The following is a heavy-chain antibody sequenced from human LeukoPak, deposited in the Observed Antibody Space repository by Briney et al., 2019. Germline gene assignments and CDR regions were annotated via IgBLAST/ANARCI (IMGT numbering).Heavy chain of an antibody. Sequence: SETLSLTCIVSGDSITSYYWTWIRQPPGKGLEWIGFVSYSGNTNYNPSLKSRVTISLDTSRNQFSLKLNSVTAADTAVYYCARGVGSGYTDDWGQRTLVTVSS. CDR3: ARGVGSGYTDD. V-gene: IGHV4-59*01. CDR1: GDSITSYY. CDR2: VSYSGNT. D-gene: IGHD3-22*01. J-gene: IGHJ4*02.